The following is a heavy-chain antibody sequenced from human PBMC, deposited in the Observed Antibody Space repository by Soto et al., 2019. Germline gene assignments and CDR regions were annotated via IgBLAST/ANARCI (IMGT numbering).Heavy chain of an antibody. Sequence: PGESLKISCKGSEYSFSTYWIAWVRQMPGKGLEWMGIIYPGDSDTRYSPSFQGQVTISADKSISTAHLQWSSLKASDTAMYYFARQIRHSDSWSNKYYYYGLDVWGQGTTVTVSS. D-gene: IGHD3-3*01. CDR2: IYPGDSDT. J-gene: IGHJ6*02. CDR3: ARQIRHSDSWSNKYYYYGLDV. CDR1: EYSFSTYW. V-gene: IGHV5-51*01.